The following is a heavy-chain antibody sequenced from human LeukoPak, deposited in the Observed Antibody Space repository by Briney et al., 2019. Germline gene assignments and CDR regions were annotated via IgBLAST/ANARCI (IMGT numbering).Heavy chain of an antibody. CDR3: ARDRYYYDSSARYFDY. Sequence: SETLSLTCTVSGGSISSYYWSWIRQPAGKGLEWVGRIHTSGSTNYSPSLKSRVTMSVDTSKNQFSLKLSSVTAADTAVYYCARDRYYYDSSARYFDYWGQGTLVTVSS. V-gene: IGHV4-4*07. CDR2: IHTSGST. CDR1: GGSISSYY. J-gene: IGHJ4*02. D-gene: IGHD3-22*01.